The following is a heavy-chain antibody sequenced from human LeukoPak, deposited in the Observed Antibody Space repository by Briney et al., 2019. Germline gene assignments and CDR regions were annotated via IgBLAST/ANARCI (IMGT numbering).Heavy chain of an antibody. D-gene: IGHD3-3*01. V-gene: IGHV1-3*01. CDR1: GYTFTSYA. CDR3: ASFRTSWERITIFGGVTEFDP. J-gene: IGHJ5*02. Sequence: ASVKVSCKASGYTFTSYAMNWVRQAPGQRLEWMGWINAGNGNTKYSQKFQGRVTITRDTSTSTAYMELRSLRSDDTAVYYCASFRTSWERITIFGGVTEFDPWGQGTLVTVSS. CDR2: INAGNGNT.